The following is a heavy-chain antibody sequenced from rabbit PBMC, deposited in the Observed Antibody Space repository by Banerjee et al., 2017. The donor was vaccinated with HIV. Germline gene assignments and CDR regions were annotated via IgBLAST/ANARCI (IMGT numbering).Heavy chain of an antibody. CDR3: ASGSNSYPDFNL. J-gene: IGHJ4*01. Sequence: QSLEESGGDLVKPGASLTLTCTASGIDFSSYYYMCWVRQAPGKGLEWIACIYTGSSGSTYYASWAKGRFTISKTSSTTVTLQMTSLTAADTATYFCASGSNSYPDFNLWGPGTLVTVS. CDR1: GIDFSSYYY. CDR2: IYTGSSGST. V-gene: IGHV1S40*01. D-gene: IGHD4-2*01.